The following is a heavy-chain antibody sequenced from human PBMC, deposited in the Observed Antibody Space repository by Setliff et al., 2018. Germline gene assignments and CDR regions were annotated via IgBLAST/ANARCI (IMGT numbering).Heavy chain of an antibody. CDR1: GYTFTSYD. J-gene: IGHJ2*01. D-gene: IGHD6-13*01. Sequence: GASVKVSCKASGYTFTSYDINWVRQATGQGLEWMGWMNPNSGNTGYAQKFQGRVTMTRNTSISTAYMELSRLRSDDTAVYYCARTPRQQQLAHFDLWGRGTLVTVSS. V-gene: IGHV1-8*01. CDR3: ARTPRQQQLAHFDL. CDR2: MNPNSGNT.